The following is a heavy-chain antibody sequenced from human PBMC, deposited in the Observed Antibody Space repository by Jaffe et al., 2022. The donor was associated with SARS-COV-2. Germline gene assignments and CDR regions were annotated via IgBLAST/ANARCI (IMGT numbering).Heavy chain of an antibody. D-gene: IGHD2-2*01. CDR2: ISTYTRNT. CDR1: GYTFTTYG. V-gene: IGHV1-18*01. Sequence: QVHLVQSGVEVKKPGASVKVSCKASGYTFTTYGITWVRQAPGQGLEWMGWISTYTRNTNYAQNFQGRVSLTTDTSTSTAYMELRSLRSDDTAVYYCARGKCSSTSCYFTHYGLDVWGQGTTVTVSS. CDR3: ARGKCSSTSCYFTHYGLDV. J-gene: IGHJ6*02.